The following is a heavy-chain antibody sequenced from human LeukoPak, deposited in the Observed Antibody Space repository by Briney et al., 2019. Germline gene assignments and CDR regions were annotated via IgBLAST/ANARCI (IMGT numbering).Heavy chain of an antibody. D-gene: IGHD3-22*01. CDR3: ARDGFSSGYPYDAFDI. Sequence: AGGSLRLSCAASGFTFDNYAMSWVRQAPGRGLEWVSTISGTGIAIYYADSVKGRFTISRDNSKNTLYLQMNSLRAEDTAVYYCARDGFSSGYPYDAFDIWGQGTMVTVSS. CDR1: GFTFDNYA. V-gene: IGHV3-23*01. CDR2: ISGTGIAI. J-gene: IGHJ3*02.